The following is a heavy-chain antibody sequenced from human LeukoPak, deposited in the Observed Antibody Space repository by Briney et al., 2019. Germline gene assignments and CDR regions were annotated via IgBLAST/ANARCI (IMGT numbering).Heavy chain of an antibody. J-gene: IGHJ4*02. D-gene: IGHD3-22*01. Sequence: GRSLRLSCAASGFTFYDYAMHWVRQAPGKGLEWVSGISWNSGSIGYADSVKGRFTISRDNAKNSLYLQMNSLRAEDTALYYCAKDIGSVITAAFDYWGQGTLVTVSS. CDR1: GFTFYDYA. CDR3: AKDIGSVITAAFDY. V-gene: IGHV3-9*01. CDR2: ISWNSGSI.